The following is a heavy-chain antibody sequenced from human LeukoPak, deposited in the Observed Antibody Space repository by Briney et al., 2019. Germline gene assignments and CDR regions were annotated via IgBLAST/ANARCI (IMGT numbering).Heavy chain of an antibody. D-gene: IGHD2-2*01. CDR2: IRYDGSNK. Sequence: LPGGSLRLSCAASGFTFSSYGMHWVRQAPGKGLEWVAFIRYDGSNKYYADSVKGRFTISRDNSKNTLYLQMNSLRAEDTAVYYCAKDFLGYCSSTSCPSPFDYYYYMDVWGKGTTVTVSS. CDR1: GFTFSSYG. V-gene: IGHV3-30*02. J-gene: IGHJ6*03. CDR3: AKDFLGYCSSTSCPSPFDYYYYMDV.